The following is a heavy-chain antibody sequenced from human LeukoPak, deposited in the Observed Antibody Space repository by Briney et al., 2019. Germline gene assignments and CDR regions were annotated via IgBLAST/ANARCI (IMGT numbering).Heavy chain of an antibody. CDR1: GFTFSRYA. D-gene: IGHD6-6*01. Sequence: GGSLRLSCAASGFTFSRYAMSWVRQAPGKGLEWVSAISGSVGSTYYADSAKGRFTISRDNSKNTLYLQMNSLRAEATAVYYCAKGEQLGAGLFDYWGQGTLVTVSS. V-gene: IGHV3-23*01. J-gene: IGHJ4*02. CDR2: ISGSVGST. CDR3: AKGEQLGAGLFDY.